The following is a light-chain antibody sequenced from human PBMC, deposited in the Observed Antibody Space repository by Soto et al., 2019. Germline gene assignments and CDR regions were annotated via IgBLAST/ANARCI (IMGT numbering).Light chain of an antibody. V-gene: IGKV3-11*01. CDR3: VHRSVCPWT. J-gene: IGKJ1*01. Sequence: EIVLTQSPATLSLSPGERGTLSCRASQSVGRYLAWYQHKPGQPPRLLIYDTSNRAPGTPGRFGGSGSGTDFTLTISSLEPEDFAVYYCVHRSVCPWTVGQGPKVDVK. CDR1: QSVGRY. CDR2: DTS.